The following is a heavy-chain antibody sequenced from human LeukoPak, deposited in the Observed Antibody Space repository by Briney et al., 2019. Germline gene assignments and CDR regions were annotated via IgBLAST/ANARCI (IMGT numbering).Heavy chain of an antibody. CDR2: MNPNSGNT. V-gene: IGHV1-8*03. CDR3: ARGGYCSSTSCYTGGLGY. J-gene: IGHJ4*02. CDR1: GYTFTSYD. D-gene: IGHD2-2*02. Sequence: ASVKVSCKASGYTFTSYDINWVRQATGQGLEWMGWMNPNSGNTGYAQKFQGRVTITRNTSISTAYMELSSLRSEDTAVCYCARGGYCSSTSCYTGGLGYWGQGTLVTVSS.